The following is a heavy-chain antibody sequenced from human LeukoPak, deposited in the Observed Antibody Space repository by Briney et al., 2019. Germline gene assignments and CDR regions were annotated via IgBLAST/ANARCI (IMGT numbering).Heavy chain of an antibody. D-gene: IGHD1-1*01. CDR1: GFTLSPFW. CDR3: ARDMWGTSDY. Sequence: GGSLRLSCAASGFTLSPFWMHWVRQSPGKGPVWVSRIGPDGSVTNYADSVKGRFTISRDNARNTLYLQISSLSVEDTAVYFCARDMWGTSDYWGQGALVTVSS. J-gene: IGHJ4*02. V-gene: IGHV3-74*01. CDR2: IGPDGSVT.